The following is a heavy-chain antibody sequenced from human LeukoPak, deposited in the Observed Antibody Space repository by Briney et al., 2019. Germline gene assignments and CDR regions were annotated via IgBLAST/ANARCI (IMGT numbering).Heavy chain of an antibody. Sequence: PSETLSLTCAVHGGSFSGYYWSWIRQPPGKGLEWIGEINHSGSTNYNPSLKSRVTISVDTSKNQFSLKLSSVTAADTAVYYCASRYCSGGSCYRITFDYWGQGTLVTVSS. CDR3: ASRYCSGGSCYRITFDY. CDR1: GGSFSGYY. V-gene: IGHV4-34*01. CDR2: INHSGST. D-gene: IGHD2-15*01. J-gene: IGHJ4*02.